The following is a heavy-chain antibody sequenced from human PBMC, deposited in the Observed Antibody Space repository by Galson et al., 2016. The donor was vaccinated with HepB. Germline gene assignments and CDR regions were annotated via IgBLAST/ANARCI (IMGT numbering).Heavy chain of an antibody. J-gene: IGHJ4*02. CDR1: GFIFSSYA. CDR3: PRDHQSAYSSSWPYYFDC. D-gene: IGHD6-13*01. CDR2: ISHDGSTK. V-gene: IGHV3-30-3*01. Sequence: SLRLSCAASGFIFSSYAIHWVRQAPGKGLEWVAVISHDGSTKYYADSVKGRFTISRDNSKNTLYLQMNSLRVEDTAVYYCPRDHQSAYSSSWPYYFDCWGRGTLVTVSS.